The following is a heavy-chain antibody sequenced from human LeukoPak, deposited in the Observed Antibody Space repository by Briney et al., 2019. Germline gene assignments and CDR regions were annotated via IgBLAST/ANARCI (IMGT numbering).Heavy chain of an antibody. CDR2: ISSNGGST. V-gene: IGHV3-64*01. CDR3: ARDPAYP. CDR1: GFTFINYA. Sequence: PGWALRLSFPASGFTFINYAMHWLRQARCKELEYVSAISSNGGSTYYANSVKGRFTISTDNSKNPLYLQMGSLSAADMAVYYCARDPAYPWGQGTLVPVSS. J-gene: IGHJ5*02.